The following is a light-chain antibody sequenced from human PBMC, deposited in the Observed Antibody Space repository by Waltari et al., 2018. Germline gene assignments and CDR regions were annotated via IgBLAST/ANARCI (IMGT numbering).Light chain of an antibody. J-gene: IGKJ4*01. V-gene: IGKV1-27*01. CDR2: GVS. Sequence: DIQMTQSPSSLSASVGDRVRITCRARQGIRNYLAWYQEKPGKIPKLLIYGVSSLQSGVPSRFSGSGSGTVFTLTISSLQPEDVATYYCHNYDSVPLTFGGGTKVEIK. CDR3: HNYDSVPLT. CDR1: QGIRNY.